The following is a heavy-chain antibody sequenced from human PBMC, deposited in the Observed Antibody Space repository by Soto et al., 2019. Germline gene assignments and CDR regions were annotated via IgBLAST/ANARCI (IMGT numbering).Heavy chain of an antibody. J-gene: IGHJ4*02. V-gene: IGHV4-34*01. CDR1: CGSFSGYY. Sequence: LSLTCAVYCGSFSGYYWSWIRQPPGKGLEWIGEINHRGSTNYNPSLKSRVTISVDTSRNQFSLKMSSVTAADTAVYYCARFLDPGTTSAAVDYWGQGTLVTVSS. CDR3: ARFLDPGTTSAAVDY. CDR2: INHRGST. D-gene: IGHD1-7*01.